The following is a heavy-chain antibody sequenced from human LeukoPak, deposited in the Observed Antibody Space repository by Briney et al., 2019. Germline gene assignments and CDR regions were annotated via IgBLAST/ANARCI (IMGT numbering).Heavy chain of an antibody. V-gene: IGHV3-66*02. CDR3: TRSGYSGYDSFDY. D-gene: IGHD5-12*01. CDR1: GFAVDNYY. CDR2: IQSGDTT. Sequence: GGSLRLSCAASGFAVDNYYMSWVRQAPGKGLEWISIIQSGDTTFYADSVQGRFTISRDNSKNTLYLQMSSLRAEDTAVYYCTRSGYSGYDSFDYSGQGTLVTVSS. J-gene: IGHJ4*02.